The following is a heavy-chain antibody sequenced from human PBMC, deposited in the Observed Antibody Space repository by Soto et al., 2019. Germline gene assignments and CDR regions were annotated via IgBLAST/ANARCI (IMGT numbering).Heavy chain of an antibody. CDR3: TRDASRDSSARGWFDP. CDR2: ISSNSAYI. J-gene: IGHJ5*02. CDR1: GFTFRSFT. Sequence: PGGSLRLSCAASGFTFRSFTMNCVRQAPGKGLEWVSTISSNSAYIYYTDALRGRITISRDNAKNSLHLQMNSLRAEDTAVYYCTRDASRDSSARGWFDPWGPGTLVTVSS. V-gene: IGHV3-21*01. D-gene: IGHD6-13*01.